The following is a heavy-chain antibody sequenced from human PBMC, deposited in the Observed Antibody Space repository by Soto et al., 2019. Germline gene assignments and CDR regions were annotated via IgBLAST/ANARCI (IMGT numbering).Heavy chain of an antibody. CDR1: GFTFSSYA. D-gene: IGHD3-3*01. J-gene: IGHJ5*02. V-gene: IGHV3-23*01. CDR3: AKASQITIFGVVNWFDP. Sequence: GGALRLSCAASGFTFSSYAMSWVRQAPGKGLEWVSAISGSGGSTYYADSVKGRFTISRDNSKNTLYLQMNSLRAEDTAVYYCAKASQITIFGVVNWFDPWGQGPLVTVSS. CDR2: ISGSGGST.